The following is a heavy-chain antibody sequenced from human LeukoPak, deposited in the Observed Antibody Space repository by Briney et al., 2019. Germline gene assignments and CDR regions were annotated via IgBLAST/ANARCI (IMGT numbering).Heavy chain of an antibody. CDR2: IRRDGTT. V-gene: IGHV3-74*01. Sequence: GGSLTLSCATSGFTLSSYWIHWVRQAPGKGLVWVSLIRRDGTTSFAASVQGRFTISRDNARNTLYLQMNSLGAEDTAVYYCARDAGQATPFDYWGPGTLVTVSS. CDR1: GFTLSSYW. CDR3: ARDAGQATPFDY. J-gene: IGHJ4*02. D-gene: IGHD2-15*01.